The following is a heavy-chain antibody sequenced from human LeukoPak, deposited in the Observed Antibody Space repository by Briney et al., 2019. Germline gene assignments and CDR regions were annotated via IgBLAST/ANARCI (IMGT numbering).Heavy chain of an antibody. CDR2: IRYDGSNK. D-gene: IGHD6-6*01. V-gene: IGHV3-30*02. CDR3: AKDNTIAARLPYYYYMDV. Sequence: PGGSLRLSCAASGFTFSSYWMSWVRQAPGKGLEWVAFIRYDGSNKYFADSVKGRFTISRDNSKNTLYLQMNSLRAEDTAVYYCAKDNTIAARLPYYYYMDVWGKGTTVTVSS. J-gene: IGHJ6*03. CDR1: GFTFSSYW.